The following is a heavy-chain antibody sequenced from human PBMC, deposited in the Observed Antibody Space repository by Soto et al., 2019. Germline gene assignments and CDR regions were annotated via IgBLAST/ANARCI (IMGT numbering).Heavy chain of an antibody. CDR2: IYHSGST. D-gene: IGHD2-2*01. Sequence: SETLSLTCAVSGGSISSGGYSWSWIRQPPGKGLEWIGYIYHSGSTYYNPSLKSRVTISVDRSKNQFYLKLSSVTAADTAVYYCARDVGEDCSSTSCYNWFDPWGQGTLVTVSS. V-gene: IGHV4-30-2*01. CDR1: GGSISSGGYS. CDR3: ARDVGEDCSSTSCYNWFDP. J-gene: IGHJ5*02.